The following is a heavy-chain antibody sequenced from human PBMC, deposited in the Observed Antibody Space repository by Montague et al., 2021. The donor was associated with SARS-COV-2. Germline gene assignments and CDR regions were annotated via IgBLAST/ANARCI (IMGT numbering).Heavy chain of an antibody. CDR3: ARAQVTSFGVLILFPAAGAVDA. CDR1: GGSFTGYY. J-gene: IGHJ3*01. Sequence: SETLSLTCAVYGGSFTGYYWTWIRQPPGKGLEWIGEITHSGGINYNPSLENRVTMSVDTSKNQFSLRLTSVTAADAAVYYCARAQVTSFGVLILFPAAGAVDAWGQGTTVTVSS. CDR2: ITHSGGI. V-gene: IGHV4-34*01. D-gene: IGHD3-3*01.